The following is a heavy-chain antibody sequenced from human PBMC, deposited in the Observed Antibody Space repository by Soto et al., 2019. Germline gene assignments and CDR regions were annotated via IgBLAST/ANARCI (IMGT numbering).Heavy chain of an antibody. Sequence: GESLKISCKGSGYSFTSYWIGWVRQMPGKGLEWMGIIYPGDSDTRYSPSFQGQVTISADKSISTAYLQWSSLKASDTAMYYCARHQPLYYYGSGSYGMDVWGQGTTVTVSS. D-gene: IGHD3-10*01. J-gene: IGHJ6*02. CDR1: GYSFTSYW. CDR2: IYPGDSDT. V-gene: IGHV5-51*01. CDR3: ARHQPLYYYGSGSYGMDV.